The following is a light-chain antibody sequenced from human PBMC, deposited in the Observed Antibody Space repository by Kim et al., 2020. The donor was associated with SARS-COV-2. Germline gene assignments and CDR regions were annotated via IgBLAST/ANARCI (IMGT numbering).Light chain of an antibody. Sequence: ENVLTQSPGTLSLSPGERVTLSCRASQSVRSSSLAWYQQKPGQTPRLLIYGASIRAAGIPDKFSGSGSGTDFTLTISGLEPEDFAVYYCQHYGSSLTFGEGTKVDIK. J-gene: IGKJ4*01. CDR1: QSVRSSS. CDR2: GAS. CDR3: QHYGSSLT. V-gene: IGKV3-20*01.